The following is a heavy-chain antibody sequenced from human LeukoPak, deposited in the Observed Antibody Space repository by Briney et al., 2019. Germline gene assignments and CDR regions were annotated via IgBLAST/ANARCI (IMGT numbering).Heavy chain of an antibody. CDR3: ARGRRITMIVVGNYYYYGMDV. V-gene: IGHV4-34*01. CDR2: INHSGST. CDR1: GGSFSGYY. Sequence: SETLSLTCAVYGGSFSGYYWSWIRQPPGKGLEWIGEINHSGSTNYNPSLKSRVTISVDTSKNQFSLKLSSVTAADTAVYYCARGRRITMIVVGNYYYYGMDVRGQGTTVTVSS. J-gene: IGHJ6*02. D-gene: IGHD3-22*01.